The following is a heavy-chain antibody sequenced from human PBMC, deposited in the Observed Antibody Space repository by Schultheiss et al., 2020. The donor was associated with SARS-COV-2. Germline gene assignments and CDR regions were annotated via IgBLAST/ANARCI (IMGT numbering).Heavy chain of an antibody. V-gene: IGHV3-30*07. CDR2: IWYDGSNK. CDR1: GFTFSSYA. J-gene: IGHJ3*02. Sequence: GGSLRLSCAASGFTFSSYAMHWVRQAPGKGLEWVAVIWYDGSNKYYADSVKGRFTISRDNSKNTLYLQMNSLRAEDTAVYYCARGPVAGANDAFDIWGQGTMVTVSS. D-gene: IGHD6-19*01. CDR3: ARGPVAGANDAFDI.